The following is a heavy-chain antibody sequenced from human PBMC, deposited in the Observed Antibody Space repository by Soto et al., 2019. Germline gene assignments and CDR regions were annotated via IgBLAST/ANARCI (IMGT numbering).Heavy chain of an antibody. V-gene: IGHV3-7*01. CDR3: ARVAARKYYYYYMDV. CDR1: GFTFSSYW. CDR2: IKQDGSEK. J-gene: IGHJ6*03. Sequence: GGSLRLSCAASGFTFSSYWMSWVRQAPGKGLEWVANIKQDGSEKYYVDSVKGRFTISRDNAKNSLYLQMNSLRAEDTAVYYCARVAARKYYYYYMDVWGKGTTVTVSS. D-gene: IGHD6-6*01.